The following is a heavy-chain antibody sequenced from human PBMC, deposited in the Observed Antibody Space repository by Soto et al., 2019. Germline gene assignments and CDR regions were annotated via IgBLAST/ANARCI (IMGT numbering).Heavy chain of an antibody. CDR1: GVSLDNFF. Sequence: QVQLQESGPGLLRPSETLSLTCTVSGVSLDNFFWSWIRQTPGKGLGWMGYGSQGGAESNMTEGETTGYNPSLDSRATISLDLPKNQFSLTLTSVTAADTAVYYCARDRGGITVSAKPLGEWFDPWGQGTLVTVSS. J-gene: IGHJ5*02. CDR3: ARDRGGITVSAKPLGEWFDP. CDR2: GSQGGAESNMTEGETT. D-gene: IGHD3-16*01. V-gene: IGHV4-59*01.